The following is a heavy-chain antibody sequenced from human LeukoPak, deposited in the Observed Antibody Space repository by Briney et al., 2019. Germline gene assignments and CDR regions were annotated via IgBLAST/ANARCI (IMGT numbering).Heavy chain of an antibody. D-gene: IGHD3-22*01. V-gene: IGHV4-4*07. J-gene: IGHJ4*02. CDR2: IYTSGST. Sequence: PSETLSLTCTVSGGSISSYYWSWIRQPPGKGLEWIGRIYTSGSTNYNPPLKSRVTMSVDTSKNQFSLKLSSVTAAGTAVYYCAREDSSGYYSYFDYWGQGTLVTVSS. CDR1: GGSISSYY. CDR3: AREDSSGYYSYFDY.